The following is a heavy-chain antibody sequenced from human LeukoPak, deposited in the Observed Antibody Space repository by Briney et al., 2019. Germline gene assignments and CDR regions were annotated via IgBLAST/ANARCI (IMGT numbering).Heavy chain of an antibody. V-gene: IGHV3-74*01. Sequence: GGSLRLSCAASGFTFSSYWMHWVRQAPGKGLVWVSRINSDGSSTSYADSVKGRFTISRDNAKNTLYLQMNSLRAEDTAVYYCARGGLLWFGESSFDYWGQGTLVTVSS. CDR2: INSDGSST. CDR3: ARGGLLWFGESSFDY. D-gene: IGHD3-10*01. CDR1: GFTFSSYW. J-gene: IGHJ4*02.